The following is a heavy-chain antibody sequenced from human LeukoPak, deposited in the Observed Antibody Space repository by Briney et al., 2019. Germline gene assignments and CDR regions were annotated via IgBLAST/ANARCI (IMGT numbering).Heavy chain of an antibody. D-gene: IGHD2-2*01. CDR3: ARDVSSTSSWWFDP. CDR1: GYTFTSHY. V-gene: IGHV1-46*01. J-gene: IGHJ5*02. CDR2: INPSGGST. Sequence: ASVKVSCKASGYTFTSHYMHWVRQAPAQGLEWMGIINPSGGSTSYAQKFQGRVTMTRDMSTRTDYMELSSLRYEDTAVYCCARDVSSTSSWWFDPWGQGTLVIVSS.